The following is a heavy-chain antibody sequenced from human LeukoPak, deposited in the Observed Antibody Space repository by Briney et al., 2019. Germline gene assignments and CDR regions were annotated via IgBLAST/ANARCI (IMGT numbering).Heavy chain of an antibody. D-gene: IGHD2-2*01. CDR1: GFTVSSNY. CDR2: IYSCGST. V-gene: IGHV3-66*03. CDR3: ARVRNGGYCSSTCYEFDY. Sequence: PGGSLRLSCAASGFTVSSNYMSWIRQAPGKVLEWVSVIYSCGSTYYADSVKGRFTISRDNSKNTLYLQVNSLRAEDTAVYYCARVRNGGYCSSTCYEFDYWGQGTLVTVSS. J-gene: IGHJ4*02.